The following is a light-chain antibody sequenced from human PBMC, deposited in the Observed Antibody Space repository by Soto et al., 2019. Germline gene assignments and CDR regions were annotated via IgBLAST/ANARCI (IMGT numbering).Light chain of an antibody. V-gene: IGKV1-39*01. CDR3: QQTYSTPIT. CDR1: QSVTRY. J-gene: IGKJ5*01. CDR2: TAS. Sequence: DIQMTQSPSSLSASVGDRVTITCRASQSVTRYLNWYQRKPGKAPKLLIYTASNLQGGVPSRFTGSGSGTYFTLTISSLQPEDFATYYCQQTYSTPITFGQGTRLEIK.